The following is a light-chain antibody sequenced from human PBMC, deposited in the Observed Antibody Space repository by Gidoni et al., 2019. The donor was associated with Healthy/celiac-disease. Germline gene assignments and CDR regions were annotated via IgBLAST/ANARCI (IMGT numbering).Light chain of an antibody. V-gene: IGLV1-36*01. J-gene: IGLJ2*01. CDR2: YDD. CDR1: SSNIGYNA. CDR3: AAWDDSLNAVV. Sequence: QSVLTQPPSVSEAPRQRVTISCSGSSSNIGYNAVNWYQLLPGKAPKLLIYYDDLLPSGVSDRFSGSKSGTSASLAISGLQSEDEADYYCAAWDDSLNAVVFGGGTKLAVL.